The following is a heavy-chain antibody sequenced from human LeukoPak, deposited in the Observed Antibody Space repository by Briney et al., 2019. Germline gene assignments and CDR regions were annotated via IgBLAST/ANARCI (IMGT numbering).Heavy chain of an antibody. CDR3: ARDLRGEAFDI. CDR1: GFTFSSYS. J-gene: IGHJ3*02. CDR2: ISSSSSYI. Sequence: GGSLRLSCAASGFTFSSYSMNWVRQAPGKGLEWVSSISSSSSYIYYADSVKGRFTISRDNAKNTLYLQMTSLRAYDTAVYYCARDLRGEAFDIWGQGTMVTVSS. V-gene: IGHV3-21*01.